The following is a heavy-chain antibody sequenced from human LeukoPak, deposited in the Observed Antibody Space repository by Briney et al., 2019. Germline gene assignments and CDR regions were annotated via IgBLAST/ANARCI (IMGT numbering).Heavy chain of an antibody. CDR1: GFTFSSYA. J-gene: IGHJ6*03. V-gene: IGHV3-21*01. Sequence: GGSLRLSCAASGFTFSSYAMHWVRQAPGKGLEWVSSISSSSSYIYYADSVKGRFTISRDNAKNSLYLQMNSLRAEDTAVYYRARVHVVWYYYDSSGYSTPPTYYYMDVWGKGTTVTVSS. CDR3: ARVHVVWYYYDSSGYSTPPTYYYMDV. CDR2: ISSSSSYI. D-gene: IGHD3-22*01.